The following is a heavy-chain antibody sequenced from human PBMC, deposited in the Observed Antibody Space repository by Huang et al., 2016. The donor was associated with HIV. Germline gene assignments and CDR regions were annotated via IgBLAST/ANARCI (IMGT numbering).Heavy chain of an antibody. Sequence: QVLVQESGPGLAKPSETLSLTCTVSGGSISSHHWSWIRQAPGKGLEWIGTMFYSGSTKTNPSLKRRVTISVDTSKNQSSLRLASVTAADSAVYFCARVARGPNWYFDLWGRGTLVTVSS. J-gene: IGHJ2*01. D-gene: IGHD2-15*01. CDR1: GGSISSHH. CDR2: MFYSGST. CDR3: ARVARGPNWYFDL. V-gene: IGHV4-59*11.